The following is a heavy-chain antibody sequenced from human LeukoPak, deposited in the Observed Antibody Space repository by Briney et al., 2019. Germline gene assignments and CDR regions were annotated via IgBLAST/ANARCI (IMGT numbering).Heavy chain of an antibody. V-gene: IGHV3-23*01. D-gene: IGHD2-21*01. J-gene: IGHJ3*02. CDR3: ARYIPSCGGNCNDGFDI. CDR2: ISGSGDSP. CDR1: GFTFSDYA. Sequence: GGSLRLSCAASGFTFSDYAMGWVRQAPGKGLEWVSSISGSGDSPNSADSVKGRFSISRDNSKNTLYLQLNTLRAEDTAVYYCARYIPSCGGNCNDGFDIWGQGTMVTVSS.